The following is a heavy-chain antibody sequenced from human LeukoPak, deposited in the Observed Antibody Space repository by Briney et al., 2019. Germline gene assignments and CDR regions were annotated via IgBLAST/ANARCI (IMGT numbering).Heavy chain of an antibody. J-gene: IGHJ4*02. CDR1: GGSISSSSYY. V-gene: IGHV4-39*07. CDR2: IYYSGST. D-gene: IGHD6-19*01. CDR3: ARGIAVAGDYYFDY. Sequence: PSETLSLTCTVSGGSISSSSYYWGWIRQPPGKGLEWIGSIYYSGSTYYNPSLKSRVTISVDRSKNQFSLKLSSVTAADTAVYYCARGIAVAGDYYFDYWGQGTLVTVSS.